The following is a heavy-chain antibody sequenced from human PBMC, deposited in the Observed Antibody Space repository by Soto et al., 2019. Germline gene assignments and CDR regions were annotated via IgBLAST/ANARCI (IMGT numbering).Heavy chain of an antibody. D-gene: IGHD2-15*01. Sequence: TLSLTCTVSGGSISSSSYYWGWICQPPGKGLEWIGSIYYSGSTYYNPSLKSRVTISVDTSKNQFSLKLSSVTAADTAVYYCARHEKAYCCGGRCYPRPAGFDFWGQGILVTVSS. CDR1: GGSISSSSYY. J-gene: IGHJ5*01. CDR2: IYYSGST. CDR3: ARHEKAYCCGGRCYPRPAGFDF. V-gene: IGHV4-39*01.